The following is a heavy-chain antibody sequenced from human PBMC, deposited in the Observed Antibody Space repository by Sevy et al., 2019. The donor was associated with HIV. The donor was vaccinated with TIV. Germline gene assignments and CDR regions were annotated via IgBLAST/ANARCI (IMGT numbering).Heavy chain of an antibody. CDR1: EFTFSSYW. V-gene: IGHV3-7*01. Sequence: GGSLRLSCAASEFTFSSYWMSWVRQAPGKGLEWVANIKQDGSEKFYVDSVKGRFTISRDNAKNSLYLQMNSLRAEDTAVYYCARSGGSYDYGMDVWGQGTTVTVSS. J-gene: IGHJ6*02. D-gene: IGHD1-26*01. CDR3: ARSGGSYDYGMDV. CDR2: IKQDGSEK.